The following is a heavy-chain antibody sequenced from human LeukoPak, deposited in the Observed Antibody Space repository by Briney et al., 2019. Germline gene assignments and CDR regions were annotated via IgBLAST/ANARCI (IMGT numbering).Heavy chain of an antibody. CDR3: ARDFYASGFYFWFDP. D-gene: IGHD2/OR15-2a*01. Sequence: SETLSLTCTVSGGYTGSHYWSWIRQPAGKGLEWIGRISPSGTIHYNPSLGSRVTMSVDTSKNYFALRLSSVIAADTAVYYCARDFYASGFYFWFDPWGQGILVTVSS. CDR2: ISPSGTI. V-gene: IGHV4-4*07. CDR1: GGYTGSHY. J-gene: IGHJ5*02.